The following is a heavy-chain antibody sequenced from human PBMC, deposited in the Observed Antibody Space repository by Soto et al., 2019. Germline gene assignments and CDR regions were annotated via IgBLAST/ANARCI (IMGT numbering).Heavy chain of an antibody. Sequence: EVQLVESGGGLVKPGGSVRLSCEASGFTFTSDSMTWVRQAPGKGLEWVSSISSHGRDIFYADSVKGRFTISRDNAKDTLHLQMNSLTGEDSAVYYCARGAALAGKLYLWGQRTLVTVSS. D-gene: IGHD6-19*01. V-gene: IGHV3-21*06. J-gene: IGHJ4*02. CDR1: GFTFTSDS. CDR3: ARGAALAGKLYL. CDR2: ISSHGRDI.